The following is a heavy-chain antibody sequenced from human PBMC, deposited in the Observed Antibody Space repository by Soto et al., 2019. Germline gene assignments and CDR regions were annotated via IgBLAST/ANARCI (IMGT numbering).Heavy chain of an antibody. CDR1: GFTFSSYA. V-gene: IGHV3-23*01. CDR2: ISGSGGST. Sequence: EVRLLESGGGLVQPGGSLRLSCAASGFTFSSYAMSWVRQAPGKGLEWVSAISGSGGSTYYADSVKGRFTISRDNSKNTLYLQMNRLRAEDTAVYYCAKGGYSYALFDYWGQGTLVTVSS. CDR3: AKGGYSYALFDY. D-gene: IGHD5-18*01. J-gene: IGHJ4*02.